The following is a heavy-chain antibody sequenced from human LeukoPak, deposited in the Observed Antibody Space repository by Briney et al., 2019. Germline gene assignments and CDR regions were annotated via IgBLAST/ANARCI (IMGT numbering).Heavy chain of an antibody. V-gene: IGHV4-4*07. CDR3: AREYYDFWSGYYHLRWLPFDY. J-gene: IGHJ4*02. CDR1: GGSISSYY. CDR2: IYTSGST. D-gene: IGHD3-3*01. Sequence: SETLSLTCTVSGGSISSYYWSWLRQPAGKGLEWIGRIYTSGSTNYNPSLKSRVTMSVDTSKNQFSLKLSSVTAADTAVYYCAREYYDFWSGYYHLRWLPFDYWGQGTLVTVSS.